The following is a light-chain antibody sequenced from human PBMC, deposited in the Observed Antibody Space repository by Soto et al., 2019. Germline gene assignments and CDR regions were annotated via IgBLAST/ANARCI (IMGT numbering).Light chain of an antibody. Sequence: QSALTQPASVSGSPGQSIIISCTGTSSDIGGYNYVSWYQQHPGKAPKLMIYEVINRPSGVSNRFSGSKSGNTASLTISGLQAEDEADYYCNSYTSDSTHIFGPGTKLTVL. CDR1: SSDIGGYNY. CDR2: EVI. V-gene: IGLV2-14*01. CDR3: NSYTSDSTHI. J-gene: IGLJ1*01.